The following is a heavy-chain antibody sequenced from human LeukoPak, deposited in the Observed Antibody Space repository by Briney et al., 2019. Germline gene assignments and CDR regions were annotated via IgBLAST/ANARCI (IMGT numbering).Heavy chain of an antibody. V-gene: IGHV3-23*01. CDR2: ISGGGSST. Sequence: GGSLRLSCAASGFTFSSYAMSWVRQAPGKGLGWVSSISGGGSSTYYADSVKGRLTISRDNSKNTLFLQMNSLRAEDTAVYYCTKGSAITPLAWFDPWGQGTLVTVSS. CDR1: GFTFSSYA. J-gene: IGHJ5*02. D-gene: IGHD5/OR15-5a*01. CDR3: TKGSAITPLAWFDP.